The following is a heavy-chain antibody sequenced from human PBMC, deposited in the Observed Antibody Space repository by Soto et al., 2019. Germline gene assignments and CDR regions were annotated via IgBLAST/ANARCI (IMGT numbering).Heavy chain of an antibody. V-gene: IGHV3-15*01. Sequence: PWWSLRLCCAASGFTFSNAWMSWFRQAPGKGLEWVGRIKSKTDGGTTDYAAPVKGRFTISRDDSKNTLYLQMNSLKTEDTAVYYCTTVMVRGVLDYWGQGTLVTVSS. CDR2: IKSKTDGGTT. D-gene: IGHD3-10*01. CDR3: TTVMVRGVLDY. J-gene: IGHJ4*02. CDR1: GFTFSNAW.